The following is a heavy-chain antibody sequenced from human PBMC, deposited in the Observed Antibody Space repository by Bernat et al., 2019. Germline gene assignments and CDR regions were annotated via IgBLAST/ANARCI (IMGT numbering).Heavy chain of an antibody. J-gene: IGHJ3*02. CDR1: GFTFDDYA. CDR2: ISWNSGSI. Sequence: EVQLVESGGGLVQPGRSLRLSCAASGFTFDDYAMHWVRQAPGKGLEWVSGISWNSGSIDYADSVKGRFTISRDNAKNSLYLQMNSLRAEDTALYYCAKDRRRWAVAVNFVAFDIWGQGTMVTVSS. V-gene: IGHV3-9*01. D-gene: IGHD6-19*01. CDR3: AKDRRRWAVAVNFVAFDI.